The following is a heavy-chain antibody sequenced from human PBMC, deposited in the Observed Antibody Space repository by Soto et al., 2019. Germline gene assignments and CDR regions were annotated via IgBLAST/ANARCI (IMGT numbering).Heavy chain of an antibody. Sequence: EVRLEESGGGFVQPGGALRLSCVFSGLTSSGIELNWVRQAAGKGLEWLSYISASGDTVDYIDSVRGRFTISRDNAKQSLFLQLSALRVEDTAVYYCAGLSVTGGVDVWGQGTTVTVSS. J-gene: IGHJ6*02. CDR2: ISASGDTV. D-gene: IGHD2-21*02. CDR1: GLTSSGIE. CDR3: AGLSVTGGVDV. V-gene: IGHV3-48*03.